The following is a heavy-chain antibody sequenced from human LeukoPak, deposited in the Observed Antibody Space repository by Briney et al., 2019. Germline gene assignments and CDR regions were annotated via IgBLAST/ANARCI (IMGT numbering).Heavy chain of an antibody. CDR3: AKKFGSGGSCYSRMCYFDY. J-gene: IGHJ4*02. CDR2: ISSSSSYI. Sequence: GGSLRLSCAASGFSFSNYNMNWVRQAPGKGLEWVSSISSSSSYIYYADSVKGRFTISRDNSKNTLYLQMNSLRAEDTAVYYCAKKFGSGGSCYSRMCYFDYWGQGTLVTVSS. D-gene: IGHD2-15*01. V-gene: IGHV3-21*04. CDR1: GFSFSNYN.